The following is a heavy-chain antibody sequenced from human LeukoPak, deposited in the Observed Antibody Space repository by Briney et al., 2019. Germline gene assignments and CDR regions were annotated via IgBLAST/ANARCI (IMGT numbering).Heavy chain of an antibody. CDR1: GFTFSSYA. J-gene: IGHJ4*02. CDR2: ISYDGSNK. V-gene: IGHV3-30*04. CDR3: ARGRLDYGDYNGYFDY. D-gene: IGHD4-17*01. Sequence: GGSLRLSCAASGFTFSSYAMHWVRQAPGKGLEWVAVISYDGSNKYYADSVKGRFTISRDNSKNTLYLQMNSLRAEDTAVYYCARGRLDYGDYNGYFDYWGQGTLVTVSS.